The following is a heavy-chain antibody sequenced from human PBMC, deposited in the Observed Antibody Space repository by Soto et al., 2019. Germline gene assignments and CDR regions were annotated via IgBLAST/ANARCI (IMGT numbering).Heavy chain of an antibody. CDR1: GFTISNYD. CDR3: ANDSANSEQAYFHH. Sequence: GGSLRLSCAASGFTISNYDMSWVRQAPEKGPEWVSGISAIDGDAYYADPVKGRFTISRDNSENKLYLQMNSLRVEDTAVYYCANDSANSEQAYFHHWGQGALVTVPQ. D-gene: IGHD3-10*01. V-gene: IGHV3-23*01. J-gene: IGHJ1*01. CDR2: ISAIDGDA.